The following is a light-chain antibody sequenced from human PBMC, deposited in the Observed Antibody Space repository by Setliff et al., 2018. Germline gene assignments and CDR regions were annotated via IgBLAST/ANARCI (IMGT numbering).Light chain of an antibody. Sequence: QSALTQPASVYGSPGQSITISCTGTSSDLGGYNYVSWYQQHPGIAPKLIIYDVSNRPSGISNRFSGSKSGNTASLTISGLQAEDEADYYCSSYTSSSTRIFGGGTKVTVL. CDR1: SSDLGGYNY. J-gene: IGLJ2*01. CDR2: DVS. V-gene: IGLV2-14*03. CDR3: SSYTSSSTRI.